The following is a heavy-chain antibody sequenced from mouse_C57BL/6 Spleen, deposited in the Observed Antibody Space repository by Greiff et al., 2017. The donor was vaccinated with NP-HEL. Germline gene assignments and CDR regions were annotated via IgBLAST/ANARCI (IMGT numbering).Heavy chain of an antibody. CDR3: ARRGSRAGYYAMDY. J-gene: IGHJ4*01. D-gene: IGHD1-1*01. V-gene: IGHV1-47*01. CDR1: GYTFTTYP. Sequence: QVQLKESGAELVKPGASVKMSCKASGYTFTTYPIEWMKQNHGKSLEWIGNFHPYNDDTKYNEKFKGKATLTVEKSSSTVYLELSRLTSDDSAVYYCARRGSRAGYYAMDYWGQGTSVTVSS. CDR2: FHPYNDDT.